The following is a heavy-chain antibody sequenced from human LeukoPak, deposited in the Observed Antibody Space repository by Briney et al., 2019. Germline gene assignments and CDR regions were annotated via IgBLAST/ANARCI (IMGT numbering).Heavy chain of an antibody. Sequence: PGGSLRLSCAASGFTFSSYSMNWVRQAPGKGLEWVSSISSSSSYIYYADSVKGRFTISRDNAKNSLYLQMNSLRAEDTAVYYCAWAVEAVAGTGFDYWGQGTLVTVSS. V-gene: IGHV3-21*01. J-gene: IGHJ4*02. CDR3: AWAVEAVAGTGFDY. D-gene: IGHD6-19*01. CDR2: ISSSSSYI. CDR1: GFTFSSYS.